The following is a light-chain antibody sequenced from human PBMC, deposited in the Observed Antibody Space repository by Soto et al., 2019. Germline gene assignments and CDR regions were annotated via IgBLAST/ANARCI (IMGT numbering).Light chain of an antibody. Sequence: DIQMTQAPSSLSASVGDRVTITCRASQSISSYLNWYQQKPGKAPKLLIYAASSLQSGVPSRFSGSGSGTEFTLTISSLQPEDFATYYCQQSYSTPGTFGQGNKLEIK. V-gene: IGKV1-39*01. CDR1: QSISSY. CDR2: AAS. J-gene: IGKJ2*01. CDR3: QQSYSTPGT.